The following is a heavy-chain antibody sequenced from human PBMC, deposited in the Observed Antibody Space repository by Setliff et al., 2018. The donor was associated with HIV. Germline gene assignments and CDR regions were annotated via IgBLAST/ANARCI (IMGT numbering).Heavy chain of an antibody. Sequence: SGPTLVNPTEPLTLTCTVSGFSLSNARMGVSWIRQPPGKALEWLAHIFSNDEKSYRTSLKGRLTISKDTSKSQVVLTMTNMDPVDTATYYCARIDHGGGAFDIWGQGTMVTVSS. CDR3: ARIDHGGGAFDI. CDR1: GFSLSNARMG. J-gene: IGHJ3*02. D-gene: IGHD3-16*01. CDR2: IFSNDEK. V-gene: IGHV2-26*01.